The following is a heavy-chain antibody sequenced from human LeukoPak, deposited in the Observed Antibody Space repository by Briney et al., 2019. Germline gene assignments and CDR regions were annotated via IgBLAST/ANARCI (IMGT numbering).Heavy chain of an antibody. Sequence: SETLSLTCTVSGGSISSYYWSWIRQPPGKGLEWIGYIYYSGSTNYNPSLKSRVTISVDTSKSQFSLKLSSVTAADTAVYYCAREPPRISRSYYFDYWGQGTLVTVSS. V-gene: IGHV4-59*01. CDR1: GGSISSYY. J-gene: IGHJ4*02. D-gene: IGHD2-2*01. CDR2: IYYSGST. CDR3: AREPPRISRSYYFDY.